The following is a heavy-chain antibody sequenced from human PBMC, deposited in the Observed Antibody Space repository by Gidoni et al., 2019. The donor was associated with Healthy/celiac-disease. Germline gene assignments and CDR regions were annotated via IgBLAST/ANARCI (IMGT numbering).Heavy chain of an antibody. D-gene: IGHD2-15*01. J-gene: IGHJ6*02. CDR3: ARGGCSGGSCTWHYYYGMDV. CDR2: IYTSGST. V-gene: IGHV4-61*02. Sequence: QVPLQESGPGLVKPSQTLSLTCTVSGGSISSGSYYWSWIRQPAGKGLEWIGRIYTSGSTNYNPSLKSRVTISVDTSKNQFSLKLSSVTAADTAVYYCARGGCSGGSCTWHYYYGMDVWGQGTTVTVSS. CDR1: GGSISSGSYY.